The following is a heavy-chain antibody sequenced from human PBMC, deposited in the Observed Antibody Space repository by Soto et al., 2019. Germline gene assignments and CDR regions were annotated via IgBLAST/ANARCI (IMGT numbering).Heavy chain of an antibody. CDR2: IYATGSS. Sequence: PPETLSLTCNVSCASLSGYYWSWIRQPPGKGLEWIGRIYATGSSDYNPSLKSRITISVDMSKKQFSLTLRSVTAADTAMYYCVRDGTKNSRDWFDPWGQGILVTVSS. CDR3: VRDGTKNSRDWFDP. CDR1: CASLSGYY. V-gene: IGHV4-4*07. D-gene: IGHD1-1*01. J-gene: IGHJ5*02.